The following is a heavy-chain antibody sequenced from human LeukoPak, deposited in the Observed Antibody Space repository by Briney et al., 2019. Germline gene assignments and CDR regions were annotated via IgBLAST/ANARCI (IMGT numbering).Heavy chain of an antibody. CDR2: INPNSGGT. CDR3: ARVSDPGFLEWYAFDY. V-gene: IGHV1-2*02. CDR1: GYTFTGYY. Sequence: GASVKVSCKASGYTFTGYYMHWVRQAPGQGLEWMGWINPNSGGTNCAQKFQGRVTMTRDTSISTAYMELSRLRSDDTAVYYCARVSDPGFLEWYAFDYWGQGTLVTVSS. D-gene: IGHD3-3*01. J-gene: IGHJ4*02.